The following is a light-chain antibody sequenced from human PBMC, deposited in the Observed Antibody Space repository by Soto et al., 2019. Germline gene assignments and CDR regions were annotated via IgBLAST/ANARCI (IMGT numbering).Light chain of an antibody. Sequence: QPVLTQSPSVSGAPGQRVTISCTGSSSNIGAGFDVHWYRQLPGTAPKLLIYDNNNRPSGVPDRFSGSKSGTSASLAITGLQAEDEADYYCQSYDSSLSGVVFGGGTKLTVL. J-gene: IGLJ2*01. CDR3: QSYDSSLSGVV. CDR2: DNN. V-gene: IGLV1-40*01. CDR1: SSNIGAGFD.